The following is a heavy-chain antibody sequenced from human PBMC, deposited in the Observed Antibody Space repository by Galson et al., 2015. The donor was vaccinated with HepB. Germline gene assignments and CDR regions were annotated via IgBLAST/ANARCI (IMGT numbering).Heavy chain of an antibody. J-gene: IGHJ4*02. CDR1: GFTFSSYE. D-gene: IGHD1-26*01. Sequence: SLRLSCAASGFTFSSYEMNWVRQAPGKGLEWVAVISYDGSNKYYADSVKGRFTISRDNSKNTLYLQMNSLRAEDTAVYYCARDSSGSLDYWGQGTLVTVSS. CDR2: ISYDGSNK. V-gene: IGHV3-30-3*01. CDR3: ARDSSGSLDY.